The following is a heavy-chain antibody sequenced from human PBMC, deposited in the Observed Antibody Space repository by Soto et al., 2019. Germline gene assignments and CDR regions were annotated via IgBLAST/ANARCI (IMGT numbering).Heavy chain of an antibody. CDR2: IIPISRTP. CDR3: ARGVASSD. CDR1: GVTFSSDS. V-gene: IGHV1-69*01. Sequence: QVQLVQSEAEVKKPGSSVKVSCKSSGVTFSSDSISWVRRAPGQGLEWMGGIIPISRTPTYAQKFQGRVTISADESTRAAYIEVSSLTFEDTAVYYCARGVASSDWGQGTLVTVSS. J-gene: IGHJ4*02. D-gene: IGHD5-12*01.